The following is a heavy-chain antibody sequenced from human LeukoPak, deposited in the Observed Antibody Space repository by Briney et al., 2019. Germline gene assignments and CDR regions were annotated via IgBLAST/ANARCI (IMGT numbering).Heavy chain of an antibody. CDR3: AREAAAGQYFDY. D-gene: IGHD6-13*01. V-gene: IGHV4-59*06. CDR1: GGSISSYY. Sequence: SETLSLTCTVSGGSISSYYWSWIRQHPGKGLEWIGYIYYSGSTYYNPSLKSRVTISVDTSKNQFSLKLSFVAAADTAVYYCAREAAAGQYFDYWGQGTLVTVSS. CDR2: IYYSGST. J-gene: IGHJ4*02.